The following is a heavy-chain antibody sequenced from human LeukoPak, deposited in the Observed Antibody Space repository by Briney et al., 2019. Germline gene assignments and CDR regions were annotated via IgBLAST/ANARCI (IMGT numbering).Heavy chain of an antibody. J-gene: IGHJ4*02. D-gene: IGHD3-10*01. V-gene: IGHV3-9*01. CDR1: GFTFDDYA. CDR2: LSWNSLSV. CDR3: TKDINYGSGSPPSFDT. Sequence: GRSLRLSCAASGFTFDDYAMHWVRQAPGKGLEWVAGLSWNSLSVGYADSVRGRFSIARDNAKNSLYLQMNITKPEDTAFYYCTKDINYGSGSPPSFDTWGQGTLVTVSS.